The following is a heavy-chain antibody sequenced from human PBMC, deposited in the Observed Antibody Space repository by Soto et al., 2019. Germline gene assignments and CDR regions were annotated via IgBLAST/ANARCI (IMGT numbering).Heavy chain of an antibody. J-gene: IGHJ4*02. CDR3: ARDLPQVDY. CDR2: ISAYNGNT. CDR1: GYTFSSYF. Sequence: QVQLVQSGAEVKKPGASVKVSCKASGYTFSSYFISWVRQAPGQGLEWMGWISAYNGNTNYAQNLQGRVTMTTDTSRSTDYKELRRLRSDDTAVYYCARDLPQVDYWGQGTLVTVSS. V-gene: IGHV1-18*01.